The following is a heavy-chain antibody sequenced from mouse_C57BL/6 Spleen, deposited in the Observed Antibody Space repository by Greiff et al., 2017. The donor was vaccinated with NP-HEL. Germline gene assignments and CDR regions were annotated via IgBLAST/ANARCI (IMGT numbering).Heavy chain of an antibody. V-gene: IGHV5-4*01. J-gene: IGHJ3*01. CDR3: AREDDYDAAWFAY. CDR2: ISDGGSYT. CDR1: GFTFSSYA. Sequence: EVQGVESGGGLVKPGGSLKLSCAASGFTFSSYAMSWVRQTPEKRLEWVATISDGGSYTYYPDNVKGRFTISRDNAKNNLYLQMSHMTSEDTAMYYCAREDDYDAAWFAYWGQGTLVTVSA. D-gene: IGHD2-4*01.